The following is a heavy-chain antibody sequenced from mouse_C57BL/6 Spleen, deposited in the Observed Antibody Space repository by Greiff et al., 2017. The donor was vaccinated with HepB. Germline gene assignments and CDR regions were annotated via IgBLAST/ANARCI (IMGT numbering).Heavy chain of an antibody. J-gene: IGHJ2*01. D-gene: IGHD1-1*01. Sequence: DVKLQESGPGLAKPSQTLSLTCSVTGYSITSDYWNWLRKFPGNKLEYMGYISYSGSTYYNPSLKSRISITRDTSKNQYYLQLNSVTTEDTATYYCASYADGTRYFDYWGKGTTLTVSS. CDR2: ISYSGST. V-gene: IGHV3-8*01. CDR1: GYSITSDY. CDR3: ASYADGTRYFDY.